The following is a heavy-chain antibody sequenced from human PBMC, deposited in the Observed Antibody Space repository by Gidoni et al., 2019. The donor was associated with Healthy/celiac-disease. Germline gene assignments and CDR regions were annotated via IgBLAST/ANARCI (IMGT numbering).Heavy chain of an antibody. CDR2: IYYSGST. CDR1: GGSISSGDSY. CDR3: ARTDWSGGSCQGGWFDP. D-gene: IGHD2-15*01. V-gene: IGHV4-30-4*01. Sequence: QVQLQESGPGLVKPSQTLSLTCTVSGGSISSGDSYWSWIRQPPGKGLEWIGYIYYSGSTYYNPSLKSRVTISVDTSKNQFSLNLSSVTAADTAVYYCARTDWSGGSCQGGWFDPWGQGTLVTVSS. J-gene: IGHJ5*02.